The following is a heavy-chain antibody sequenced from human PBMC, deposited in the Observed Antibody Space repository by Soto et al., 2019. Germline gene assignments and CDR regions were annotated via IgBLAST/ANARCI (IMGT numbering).Heavy chain of an antibody. V-gene: IGHV4-59*01. Sequence: SETLSLTCTVTGRSISSYYWSWIRQPPGKGLEWIGYIYYSGSTNYNPSLRSRVTRAVDTSKNQFSLKLSSVTAADTAVYYCARGLGGYYGSGSYDNTYYYYYYGMDVWGQGTTVTVS. CDR1: GRSISSYY. CDR3: ARGLGGYYGSGSYDNTYYYYYYGMDV. CDR2: IYYSGST. J-gene: IGHJ6*02. D-gene: IGHD3-10*01.